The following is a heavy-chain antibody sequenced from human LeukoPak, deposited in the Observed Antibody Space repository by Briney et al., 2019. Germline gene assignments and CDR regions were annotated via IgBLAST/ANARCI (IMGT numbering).Heavy chain of an antibody. Sequence: GGSLRLSCAASGFTFSSYAMHWVRQAPGKGLEYVSAISSNGGSTYYANSVKGRFTISRDNSKNTLYLQMGSLRAEDMAVYYCARAEGEAGIGYYYGMDVWGQGTTVTVSS. CDR3: ARAEGEAGIGYYYGMDV. D-gene: IGHD6-19*01. J-gene: IGHJ6*02. V-gene: IGHV3-64*01. CDR1: GFTFSSYA. CDR2: ISSNGGST.